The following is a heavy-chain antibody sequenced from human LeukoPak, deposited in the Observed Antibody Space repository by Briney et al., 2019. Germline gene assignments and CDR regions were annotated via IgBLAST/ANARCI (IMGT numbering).Heavy chain of an antibody. CDR3: ARAAYDSGSYIVNHDY. D-gene: IGHD3-22*01. V-gene: IGHV3-53*01. CDR1: GFTVSSNY. CDR2: IYSGGST. Sequence: PGGSLRLSCAASGFTVSSNYMSWVRQAPGKGLEWVSVIYSGGSTYYADSVKGRFTISRDNSKNTLYLRMSSLRAEDTAVYYCARAAYDSGSYIVNHDYWGQGTLVTVSS. J-gene: IGHJ4*02.